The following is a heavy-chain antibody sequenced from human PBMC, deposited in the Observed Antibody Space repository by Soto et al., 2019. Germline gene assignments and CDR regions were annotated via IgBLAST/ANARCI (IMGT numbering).Heavy chain of an antibody. CDR3: AKKGLGSLKTYCSGSGCHYAFDI. D-gene: IGHD2-15*01. CDR1: GFTFSSYA. Sequence: GGPLRLSCAASGFTFSSYAMSWVRQAPGKGLEWVSAISGSGGSTYYADSVKGRFTISRDNSKNTLYLQMNSLRAEDTAIYYCAKKGLGSLKTYCSGSGCHYAFDIWGQGTMVTVSS. J-gene: IGHJ3*02. CDR2: ISGSGGST. V-gene: IGHV3-23*01.